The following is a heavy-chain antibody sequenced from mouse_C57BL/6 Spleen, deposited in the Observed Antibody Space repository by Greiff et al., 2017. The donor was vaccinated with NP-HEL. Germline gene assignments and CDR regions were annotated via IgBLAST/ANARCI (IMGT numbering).Heavy chain of an antibody. J-gene: IGHJ2*01. Sequence: VKLQQPGAELVKPGASVKLSCKASGYTFTSYWMQWVKQRPGQGLEWIGEIDPSDSYTNYNQKFKGKATLTVDTSSSTAYMQLSSLTSEDSAVYYCARWGDYDGVYYFNYWGQGTTLTVSS. CDR1: GYTFTSYW. V-gene: IGHV1-50*01. CDR2: IDPSDSYT. D-gene: IGHD2-4*01. CDR3: ARWGDYDGVYYFNY.